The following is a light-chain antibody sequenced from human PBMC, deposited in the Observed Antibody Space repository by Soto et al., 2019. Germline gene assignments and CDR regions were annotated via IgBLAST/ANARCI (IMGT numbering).Light chain of an antibody. Sequence: DIQMTQSPPTLSASVGDRVTITCRASQSISSWLAWYQQRPGKAPKVLIYHASSLESGVPSRFSGSGSGTEFTLTISSLQPDDFATYYCQQYVTYSWTFGQGTKVDIK. CDR2: HAS. V-gene: IGKV1-5*01. CDR3: QQYVTYSWT. CDR1: QSISSW. J-gene: IGKJ1*01.